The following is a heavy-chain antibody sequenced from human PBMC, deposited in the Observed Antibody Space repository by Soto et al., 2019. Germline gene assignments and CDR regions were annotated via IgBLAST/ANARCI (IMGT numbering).Heavy chain of an antibody. CDR3: ARGVFLGVPDAMGGDKFDP. D-gene: IGHD2-2*01. Sequence: SETLSLTCAVYGGSFSGYYWSWIRQPPGKGLEWIGEINHSGSTNYNPSLKSRVTISVDTSKNQFSLKLSSVTAADTAVYYCARGVFLGVPDAMGGDKFDPWGQGTLVTVSS. CDR1: GGSFSGYY. J-gene: IGHJ5*02. V-gene: IGHV4-34*01. CDR2: INHSGST.